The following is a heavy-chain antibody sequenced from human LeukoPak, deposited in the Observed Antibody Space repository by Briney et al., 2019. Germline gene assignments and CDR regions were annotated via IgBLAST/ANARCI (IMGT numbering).Heavy chain of an antibody. D-gene: IGHD5-24*01. J-gene: IGHJ6*03. CDR2: INEDGTEK. CDR1: DFSFETYW. V-gene: IGHV3-7*01. CDR3: ARGETMDV. Sequence: PGGSLRLSCVALDFSFETYWMSWVRQAPGKGPQWVANINEDGTEKHYVGPVRGRFTISRDNAESSLHLQMNSLRPDDLGVYYCARGETMDVWGKGTMVTVSS.